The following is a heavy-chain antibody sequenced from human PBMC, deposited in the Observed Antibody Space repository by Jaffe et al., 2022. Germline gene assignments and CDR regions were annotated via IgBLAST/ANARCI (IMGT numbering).Heavy chain of an antibody. CDR3: VRSDYGSGSYYKWAGYFDY. V-gene: IGHV5-51*03. D-gene: IGHD3-10*01. Sequence: EVQLVQSGAEVKKPGESLKISCKGSGYSFTSYWIGWVRQMPGKGLEWMGIIYPGDSDTRYSPSFQGQVTISADKSISTAYLQWSSLKASDTAMYYCVRSDYGSGSYYKWAGYFDYWGQGTLVTVSS. CDR1: GYSFTSYW. CDR2: IYPGDSDT. J-gene: IGHJ4*02.